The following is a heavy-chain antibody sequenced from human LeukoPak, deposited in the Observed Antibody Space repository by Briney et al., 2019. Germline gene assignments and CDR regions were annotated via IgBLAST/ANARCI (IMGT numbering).Heavy chain of an antibody. Sequence: ASVTVSCKASGYTFIGYYMHWVRQAPGQGLEWMGWVNPNTGDTQYAQKFQGRVTVTRDTSISTTYMELSRLTSDDTAVYYCARDRGDCGDDCYSFDYWGQGTLVTVSS. CDR2: VNPNTGDT. J-gene: IGHJ4*02. D-gene: IGHD2-21*02. V-gene: IGHV1-2*02. CDR3: ARDRGDCGDDCYSFDY. CDR1: GYTFIGYY.